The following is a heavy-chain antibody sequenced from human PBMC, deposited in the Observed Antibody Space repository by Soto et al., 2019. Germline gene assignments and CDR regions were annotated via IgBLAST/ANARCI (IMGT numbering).Heavy chain of an antibody. Sequence: EAQLVESGGGLVKPGGSLRLSCAASGFTISNAWMNWVRQAPGKGLEWVGRIKTNGEGGTTDYAAPVKGRFVISRDDSKNTLYLQMNSLRPDDTAGYYCTSGSVEGVWGQGTTVTVSS. D-gene: IGHD2-15*01. CDR3: TSGSVEGV. CDR1: GFTISNAW. J-gene: IGHJ6*02. CDR2: IKTNGEGGTT. V-gene: IGHV3-15*07.